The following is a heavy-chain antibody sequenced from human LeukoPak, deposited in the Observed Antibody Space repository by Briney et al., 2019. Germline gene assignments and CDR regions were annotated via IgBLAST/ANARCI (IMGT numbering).Heavy chain of an antibody. D-gene: IGHD3-22*01. Sequence: ASVKVSCKTSGYTFTNYAMHWVRQAPGQRLEWMGWINAGNGNTKYSQYFQGRLTLTRATSASIAYMELSRLTSDDMAIYYCARGTNYYDTSGHSDYWGQGTLVTVSS. J-gene: IGHJ4*02. CDR3: ARGTNYYDTSGHSDY. CDR1: GYTFTNYA. V-gene: IGHV1-3*03. CDR2: INAGNGNT.